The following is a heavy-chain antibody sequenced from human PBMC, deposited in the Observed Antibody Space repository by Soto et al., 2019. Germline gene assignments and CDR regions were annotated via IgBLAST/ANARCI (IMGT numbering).Heavy chain of an antibody. Sequence: QVQLVESGGGVVQPGRSLRLSCAASGFTFNSYAMYWVRQAPGKGLERVAVISYAGDNEYYADSVKGRFTITRDNSKNMMYLQMNSLRIEDTAIYYCASEVGGTLVWGQGTLVTVSS. J-gene: IGHJ4*02. D-gene: IGHD1-26*01. CDR1: GFTFNSYA. V-gene: IGHV3-30-3*01. CDR2: ISYAGDNE. CDR3: ASEVGGTLV.